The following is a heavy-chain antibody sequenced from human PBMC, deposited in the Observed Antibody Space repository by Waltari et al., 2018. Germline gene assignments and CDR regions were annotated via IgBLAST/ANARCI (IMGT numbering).Heavy chain of an antibody. Sequence: QLQLQESGPGLVKPSETLSLTCTVSGGSLSSSSYYWGWIRQPPGKGLEWIGSIYYSGSTYYNPSLKSRVTISVDTSKNQFSLKLSSVTAADTAVYYCARDSSSGRSLDYWGQGTLVTVSS. CDR1: GGSLSSSSYY. J-gene: IGHJ4*02. CDR2: IYYSGST. V-gene: IGHV4-39*07. D-gene: IGHD3-22*01. CDR3: ARDSSSGRSLDY.